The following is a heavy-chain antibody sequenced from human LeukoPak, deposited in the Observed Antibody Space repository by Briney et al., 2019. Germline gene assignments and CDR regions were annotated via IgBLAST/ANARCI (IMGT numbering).Heavy chain of an antibody. CDR3: ARDPVSGVVAATVYYYYMDV. Sequence: SVKVSCKASGGTFSSYAISWVRQAPGQGLEWMGRIIPIFGTANYAQKFQGRVTITTDESTSTAYMELSSLRSEGTAVYYCARDPVSGVVAATVYYYYMDVWGKGTTVTVSS. CDR1: GGTFSSYA. V-gene: IGHV1-69*05. CDR2: IIPIFGTA. D-gene: IGHD2-15*01. J-gene: IGHJ6*03.